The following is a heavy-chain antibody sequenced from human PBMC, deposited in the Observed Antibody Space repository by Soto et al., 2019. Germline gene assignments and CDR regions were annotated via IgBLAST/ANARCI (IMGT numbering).Heavy chain of an antibody. CDR2: IYYSGST. D-gene: IGHD2-15*01. Sequence: SETLSLTCTVFGGSVSSGSYYWSWIRQPPGKGLEWIGYIYYSGSTNYNPSLKSRVTISVDTSKNQFSLKLTSVAAADTAVYYCARNTGYGGTTIDYWGRGTLVTVSS. J-gene: IGHJ4*01. CDR3: ARNTGYGGTTIDY. CDR1: GGSVSSGSYY. V-gene: IGHV4-61*01.